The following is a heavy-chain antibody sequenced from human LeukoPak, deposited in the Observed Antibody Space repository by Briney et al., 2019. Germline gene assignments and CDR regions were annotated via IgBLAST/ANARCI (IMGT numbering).Heavy chain of an antibody. CDR2: ISSSSSYI. CDR3: ARDRYYDFWRGSPFDY. V-gene: IGHV3-21*01. CDR1: GFTFSSYS. Sequence: GGSLRLSCAASGFTFSSYSMNWVRQAPGKGLEWVSSISSSSSYIYYADSVKGRFTISRDNAKNSLYLQMNSLRAEDTAVYYCARDRYYDFWRGSPFDYWGQGTLVTVSS. D-gene: IGHD3-3*01. J-gene: IGHJ4*02.